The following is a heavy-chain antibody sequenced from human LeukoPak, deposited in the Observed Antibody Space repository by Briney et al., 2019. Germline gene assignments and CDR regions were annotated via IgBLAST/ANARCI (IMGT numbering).Heavy chain of an antibody. V-gene: IGHV3-23*01. Sequence: PGGSLRLSCAASGFTFNNYAMSWVRQAPGKGLEWVSAISGNGDTTYYPDFARGRFTISRDNSKNTVFLQMNSLRAEDTAAYYCAKDLIEGYSGYGHSDYWGQGTLVTVSS. CDR1: GFTFNNYA. CDR2: ISGNGDTT. CDR3: AKDLIEGYSGYGHSDY. D-gene: IGHD5-12*01. J-gene: IGHJ4*02.